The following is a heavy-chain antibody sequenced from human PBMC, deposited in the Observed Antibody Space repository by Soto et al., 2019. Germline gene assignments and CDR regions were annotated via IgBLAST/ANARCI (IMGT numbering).Heavy chain of an antibody. D-gene: IGHD4-17*01. Sequence: QVQLVESGGGVVQPGRSLRLSCAASGFTFSSYGMHWVRQAPGKGLEWVAVIWYDGSNKYYADSVKGRFTISRDNSKNTLDLQMNSLRAEDTAVYYCARETSGYGDYQRIDYWGQGTLVTVSS. CDR1: GFTFSSYG. CDR2: IWYDGSNK. V-gene: IGHV3-33*01. CDR3: ARETSGYGDYQRIDY. J-gene: IGHJ4*02.